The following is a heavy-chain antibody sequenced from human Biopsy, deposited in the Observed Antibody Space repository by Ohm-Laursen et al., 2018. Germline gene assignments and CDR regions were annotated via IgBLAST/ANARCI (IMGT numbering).Heavy chain of an antibody. V-gene: IGHV1-69*13. J-gene: IGHJ5*02. CDR1: GGTFSSSA. CDR3: ARGGGYNWNNGWFDP. CDR2: IIGIFRTA. Sequence: SAKVSCKASGGTFSSSAITWVRQAPGQGLEWIGGIIGIFRTAHYAQKFQGRVTITADEFMSTAYMELSSLTSEDTAVYYCARGGGYNWNNGWFDPWGQGTLVTVSS. D-gene: IGHD1/OR15-1a*01.